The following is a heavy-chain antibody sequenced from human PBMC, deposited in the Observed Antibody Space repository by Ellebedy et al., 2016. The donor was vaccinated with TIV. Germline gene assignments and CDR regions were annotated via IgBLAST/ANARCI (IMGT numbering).Heavy chain of an antibody. CDR3: ARGFETLDY. CDR1: GGSISSGDYY. J-gene: IGHJ4*02. CDR2: IYYSGST. V-gene: IGHV4-30-4*01. Sequence: SETLSLTXTVSGGSISSGDYYWSWIRQPPGKGLEWIGYIYYSGSTYYNPSLKSRVTISVDRSKNQFSLKLSSVTAADTAVYYCARGFETLDYWGQGTLVTVSS. D-gene: IGHD3-9*01.